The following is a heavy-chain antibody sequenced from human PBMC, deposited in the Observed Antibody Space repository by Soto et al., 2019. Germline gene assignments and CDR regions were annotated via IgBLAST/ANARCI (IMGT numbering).Heavy chain of an antibody. CDR3: ASSDIVLMVYAPFDY. J-gene: IGHJ4*02. D-gene: IGHD2-8*01. V-gene: IGHV4-34*01. Sequence: SETLSLTCAVYGGSFSGYYWSWIRQPPGKGLEWIGEINHSGSTNYNPSLKSRVTISVDTSKNQFSLKLSSVTAADTAVYYCASSDIVLMVYAPFDYWGQGTLVTVSS. CDR1: GGSFSGYY. CDR2: INHSGST.